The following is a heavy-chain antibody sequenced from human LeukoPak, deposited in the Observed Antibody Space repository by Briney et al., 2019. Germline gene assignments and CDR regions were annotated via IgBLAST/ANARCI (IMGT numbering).Heavy chain of an antibody. CDR2: ISGSGGVT. Sequence: GGSLRLSCAASRFTFSSYAMSWVRQAPGKGLEWVSAISGSGGVTYYADSVKGRFTISRENAKNFLYLQMNSLRAEDTAVYYCARTYYDILTGYNPYFDYWGQGILVTVSS. D-gene: IGHD3-9*01. J-gene: IGHJ4*02. V-gene: IGHV3-23*01. CDR1: RFTFSSYA. CDR3: ARTYYDILTGYNPYFDY.